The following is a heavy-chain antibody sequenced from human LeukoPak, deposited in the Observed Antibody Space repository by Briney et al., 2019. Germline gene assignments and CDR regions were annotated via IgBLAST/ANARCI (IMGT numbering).Heavy chain of an antibody. Sequence: SETLSLTCTVSGGSISSYYWSWIRQPAGKGLEWIGRIYSSGSTNYNPSLKSRVTMSVDASKNQFSLKVTSVTAADTAVYYCARVGYASSAIYFQQWGQGTLVTVSS. V-gene: IGHV4-4*07. CDR1: GGSISSYY. CDR3: ARVGYASSAIYFQQ. J-gene: IGHJ1*01. D-gene: IGHD2-8*01. CDR2: IYSSGST.